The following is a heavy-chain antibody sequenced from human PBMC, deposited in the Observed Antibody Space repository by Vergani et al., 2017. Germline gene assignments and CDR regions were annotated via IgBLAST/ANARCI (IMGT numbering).Heavy chain of an antibody. V-gene: IGHV3-23*01. CDR2: ISGSGGST. CDR1: GFTFSSYA. J-gene: IGHJ4*02. CDR3: AKGWGVLWFGELSQQPYYFDY. Sequence: EVQLLESGGGLVQPGGSLRLSCAASGFTFSSYAMSWVRQAPGKGLEWVSAISGSGGSTYYADSVKGRFTISRDNSKNTLYLQMNSLRAEDTAVYYCAKGWGVLWFGELSQQPYYFDYWGQGTLVTVSS. D-gene: IGHD3-10*01.